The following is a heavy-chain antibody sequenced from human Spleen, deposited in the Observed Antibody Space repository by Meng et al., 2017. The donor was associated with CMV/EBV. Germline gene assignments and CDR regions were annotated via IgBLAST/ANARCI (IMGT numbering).Heavy chain of an antibody. Sequence: SGYTFTDYYMHWVQQAPGKELEWMGLVDPEDGETIYAEKFQGRVTITADTSTDTAYMELSSLRSEDTAVYYCATGLGTDMVRGVIDYWGQGTLVTVSS. J-gene: IGHJ4*02. CDR3: ATGLGTDMVRGVIDY. D-gene: IGHD3-10*01. CDR1: GYTFTDYY. CDR2: VDPEDGET. V-gene: IGHV1-69-2*01.